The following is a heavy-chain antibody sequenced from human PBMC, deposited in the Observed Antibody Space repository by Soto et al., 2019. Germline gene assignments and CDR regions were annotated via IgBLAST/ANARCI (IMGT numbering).Heavy chain of an antibody. CDR3: AREGGLAAAGDR. V-gene: IGHV3-11*05. D-gene: IGHD6-13*01. CDR1: GFTFSDYY. J-gene: IGHJ5*02. CDR2: ISSSSSYT. Sequence: QVQLVESGGGLVKPGGSLRLSCAASGFTFSDYYMSWIRQAPGKGLEWISYISSSSSYTNYADSVKGRFTISRDNAKNSLYMQMNSLRAEDTAVYYCAREGGLAAAGDRWGQGTLVTVSS.